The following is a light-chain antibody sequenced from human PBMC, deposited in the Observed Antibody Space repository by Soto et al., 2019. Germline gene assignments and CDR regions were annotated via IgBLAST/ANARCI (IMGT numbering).Light chain of an antibody. CDR1: GNDIGRYNY. Sequence: QSALTQPRSVSGSPGQSVAISCTGTGNDIGRYNYVSWYQQVPDKAPKLMIYDINNRPSGVSNRFSGSKSGNTASLTISGLQAEDEADYYCVSYTTSASYVFGTGTKLTVL. CDR2: DIN. V-gene: IGLV2-14*03. CDR3: VSYTTSASYV. J-gene: IGLJ1*01.